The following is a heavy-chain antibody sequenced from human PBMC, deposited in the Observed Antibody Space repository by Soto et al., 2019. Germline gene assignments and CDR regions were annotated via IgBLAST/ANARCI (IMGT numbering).Heavy chain of an antibody. Sequence: EVQLLESGGGLVQPGGSLRLSCAASGFTFSSYAMSWVRQAPGKGLEWVSAISGSGGSTYYADSVKGRFTISRDNSKNTVYLQMNSLSAEDRAVYYCAKETWFGELLTYYFHYGKDVWGQGTTVTVSS. V-gene: IGHV3-23*01. CDR1: GFTFSSYA. J-gene: IGHJ6*02. CDR2: ISGSGGST. D-gene: IGHD3-10*01. CDR3: AKETWFGELLTYYFHYGKDV.